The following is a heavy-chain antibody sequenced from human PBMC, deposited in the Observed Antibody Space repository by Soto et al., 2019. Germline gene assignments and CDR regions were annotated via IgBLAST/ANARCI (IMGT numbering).Heavy chain of an antibody. D-gene: IGHD6-19*01. CDR2: ISSSGHTA. J-gene: IGHJ4*02. V-gene: IGHV3-23*01. Sequence: EVQLLESGEGLVQPGGSLRLSCAASGFTVRTFAMSWLRQAPGKGLEWVSSISSSGHTANYADAVRGRFTISRDNSKDTLYLQMNSLSAEDTAVYYCEKYSGVWYDESDFDYWGQGT. CDR1: GFTVRTFA. CDR3: EKYSGVWYDESDFDY.